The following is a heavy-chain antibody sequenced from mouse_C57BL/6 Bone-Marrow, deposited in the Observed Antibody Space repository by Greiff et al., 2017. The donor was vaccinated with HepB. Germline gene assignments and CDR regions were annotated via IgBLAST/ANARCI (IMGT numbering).Heavy chain of an antibody. D-gene: IGHD1-1*01. CDR2: ISSGSSTI. Sequence: EVHLVESGGGLVKPGGSLKLSCAASGFTFSDYGMHWVRQAPEKGLEWVAYISSGSSTIYYADTVKGRFTISRDNAKNTLFLQMTSLRSEDTAMYYCARRASTVVAPYAMDYGGQGTSVTVSS. V-gene: IGHV5-17*01. CDR3: ARRASTVVAPYAMDY. CDR1: GFTFSDYG. J-gene: IGHJ4*01.